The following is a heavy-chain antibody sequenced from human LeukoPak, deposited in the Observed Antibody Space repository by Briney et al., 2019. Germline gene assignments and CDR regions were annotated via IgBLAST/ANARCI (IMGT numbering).Heavy chain of an antibody. CDR1: GGTFSSYA. Sequence: SVKVSCKASGGTFSSYAISWVRQAPGQGLEWMGGIIPIFGTANYAQKFQGRVTITADESTSTAYMELSSLRSEDTAVYYCARATSYNWNDESYAFDIWGQGTMVTVSS. CDR2: IIPIFGTA. J-gene: IGHJ3*02. V-gene: IGHV1-69*13. D-gene: IGHD1-1*01. CDR3: ARATSYNWNDESYAFDI.